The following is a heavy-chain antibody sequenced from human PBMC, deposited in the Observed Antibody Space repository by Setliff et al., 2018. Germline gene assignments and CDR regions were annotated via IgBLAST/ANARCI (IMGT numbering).Heavy chain of an antibody. Sequence: GGSLRLSCAASGFTFSSFWMAWVRQSPGRGLEWVANIKGDGSEKYYVDSVKGRFAVSRDNAKNSLFLQMDSLTVEDTAVYYCGRAGKPYAIDIWGQGTMVTVSS. CDR3: GRAGKPYAIDI. CDR2: IKGDGSEK. J-gene: IGHJ3*02. V-gene: IGHV3-7*04. CDR1: GFTFSSFW.